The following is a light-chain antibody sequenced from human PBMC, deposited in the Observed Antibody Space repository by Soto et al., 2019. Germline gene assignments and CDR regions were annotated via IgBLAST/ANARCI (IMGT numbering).Light chain of an antibody. V-gene: IGKV3-15*01. CDR3: QQYNNWT. CDR1: QSVSSN. CDR2: GAS. Sequence: EIVMTQSPATLSVSPGERATLSCRASQSVSSNLARYQQKPGQAPRLLIYGASTRATGIPARFSGSGSGTELTLTISSLQSEDFAVYYCQQYNNWTFGQGTKVDIK. J-gene: IGKJ1*01.